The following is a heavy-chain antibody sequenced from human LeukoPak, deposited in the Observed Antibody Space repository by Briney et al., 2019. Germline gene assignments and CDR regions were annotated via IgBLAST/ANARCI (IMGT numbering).Heavy chain of an antibody. Sequence: ASVKVSCKASGYTFTGYYMHWVRQAPGQGLEWMGWINPNSGGTNYAQKFQGRVTMTRDTSISTAYMELSRLRSGDTAVYYCARDWLGYCSSTSCRNWFDPWGQGTLVTVSS. V-gene: IGHV1-2*02. CDR1: GYTFTGYY. J-gene: IGHJ5*02. CDR3: ARDWLGYCSSTSCRNWFDP. D-gene: IGHD2-2*01. CDR2: INPNSGGT.